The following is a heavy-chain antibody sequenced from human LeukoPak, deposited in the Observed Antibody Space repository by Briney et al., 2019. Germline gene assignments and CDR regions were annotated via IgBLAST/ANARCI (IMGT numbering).Heavy chain of an antibody. CDR2: IYRGGST. J-gene: IGHJ4*02. Sequence: GGSLRLSCAASGFTVSSNYMSWVRQAPGKGLEWVSVIYRGGSTNYADSVKGRFTISRDNSKNTLYLQVNSLRAEDTAVYYCARETFYYYDSSDYYGIFDYWGQGTLVTVSS. CDR1: GFTVSSNY. CDR3: ARETFYYYDSSDYYGIFDY. D-gene: IGHD3-22*01. V-gene: IGHV3-66*01.